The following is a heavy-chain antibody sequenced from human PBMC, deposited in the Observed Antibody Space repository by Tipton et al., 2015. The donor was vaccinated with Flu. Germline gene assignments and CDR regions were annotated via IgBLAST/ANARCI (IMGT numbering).Heavy chain of an antibody. V-gene: IGHV3-15*01. CDR1: GFTFSNAW. J-gene: IGHJ4*02. CDR2: IKSKTDGGTT. CDR3: TTDLECGDCDPAGGY. D-gene: IGHD2-21*01. Sequence: GSLRLSCAASGFTFSNAWMSWVRQAPGKGLEWVGRIKSKTDGGTTDYAAPVKGRFTISRDDSKTTLYLQMNSLKTEDTAVYYCTTDLECGDCDPAGGYWGQGTLVTASS.